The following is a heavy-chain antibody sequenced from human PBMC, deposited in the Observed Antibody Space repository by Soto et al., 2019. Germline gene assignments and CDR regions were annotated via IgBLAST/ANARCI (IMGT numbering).Heavy chain of an antibody. CDR2: ISYDETNE. CDR1: GFTFSRYS. V-gene: IGHV3-30-3*01. J-gene: IGHJ4*02. Sequence: GGSLRLSCAASGFTFSRYSVHWVRQAPGKGLEWVAAISYDETNESYADSVKGRFTISRDNSKNTMFLQMSSLRPEDTAVYFGSRAPFDSSGGLADWGQGTLRTGSS. CDR3: SRAPFDSSGGLAD. D-gene: IGHD3-22*01.